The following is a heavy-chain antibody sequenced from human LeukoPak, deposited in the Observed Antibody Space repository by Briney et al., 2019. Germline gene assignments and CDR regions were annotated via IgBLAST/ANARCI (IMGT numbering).Heavy chain of an antibody. Sequence: TSETLSLTCTVSGGSISSSSYYWGWLRQPPGKGLEWIGSIYYSGSTYYNPSLKSRGTISIDTSKNQFSLKLSSVTAADTAVYYCARDGGTIYDSSGYLTYWGQGTLVTVSS. V-gene: IGHV4-39*07. D-gene: IGHD3-22*01. CDR3: ARDGGTIYDSSGYLTY. J-gene: IGHJ4*02. CDR2: IYYSGST. CDR1: GGSISSSSYY.